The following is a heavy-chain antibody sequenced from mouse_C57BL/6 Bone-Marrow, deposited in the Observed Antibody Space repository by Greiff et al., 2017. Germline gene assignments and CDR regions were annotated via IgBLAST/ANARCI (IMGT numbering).Heavy chain of an antibody. CDR2: IYPGSGNT. J-gene: IGHJ4*01. CDR1: GYTFTDYY. Sequence: QVQLQQSGAELVRPGASVKLSCKASGYTFTDYYINWVKQRPGQGLEWIARIYPGSGNTYYNEKFKGKATLTAEKSSSTAYMQRSSLTSEDSAVYFCARGLGRHYAMDYWGQGTSVTVSS. V-gene: IGHV1-76*01. CDR3: ARGLGRHYAMDY. D-gene: IGHD4-1*01.